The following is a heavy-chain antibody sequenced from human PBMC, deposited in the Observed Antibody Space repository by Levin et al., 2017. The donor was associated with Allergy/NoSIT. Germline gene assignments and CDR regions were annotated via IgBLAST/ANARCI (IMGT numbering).Heavy chain of an antibody. CDR1: GITFSAYA. CDR2: LSTSGNT. D-gene: IGHD2-15*01. V-gene: IGHV3-23*01. Sequence: GGSLRLSCAASGITFSAYAMSWVRQAPGKGLEWVSSLSTSGNTYYADSVKGRFTISRDNSKHTLYLQMNSLKAEDAAVYYCAKPGYCSGGRCPTVYYFYYGMDVWGQGTTVTVSS. J-gene: IGHJ6*02. CDR3: AKPGYCSGGRCPTVYYFYYGMDV.